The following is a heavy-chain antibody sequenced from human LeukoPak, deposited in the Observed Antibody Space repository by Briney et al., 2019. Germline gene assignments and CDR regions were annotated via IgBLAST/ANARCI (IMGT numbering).Heavy chain of an antibody. CDR2: IRSKAYGGTT. D-gene: IGHD2-15*01. Sequence: GGSLRLSCTASGFTFGDYAMSWFRQAPGKGLEWVGFIRSKAYGGTTEYAASVKGRFTISRDDSKSIAYLQMNSLKTEDTAVYYCTRDCSGGSCYSGWAFDYWGQGTLVTVSS. CDR1: GFTFGDYA. CDR3: TRDCSGGSCYSGWAFDY. J-gene: IGHJ4*02. V-gene: IGHV3-49*03.